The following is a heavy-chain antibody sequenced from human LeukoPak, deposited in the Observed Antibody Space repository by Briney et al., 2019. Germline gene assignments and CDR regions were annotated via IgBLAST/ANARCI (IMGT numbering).Heavy chain of an antibody. Sequence: SETLSLTCAVYGGSFSGYYWSWIRQPPGKGLEWIGEINHSGSTNYNPSLKSRVTISVDTSKNQFSLKLSSVTAADTAVYYCARGQPQQLALDYWGQGTLVTASS. V-gene: IGHV4-34*01. D-gene: IGHD6-13*01. CDR2: INHSGST. CDR1: GGSFSGYY. J-gene: IGHJ4*02. CDR3: ARGQPQQLALDY.